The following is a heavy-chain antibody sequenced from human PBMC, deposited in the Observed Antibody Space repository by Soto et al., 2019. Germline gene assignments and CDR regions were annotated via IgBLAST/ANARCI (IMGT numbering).Heavy chain of an antibody. J-gene: IGHJ5*02. CDR1: GFTFSSYA. Sequence: RGSLRLSCAASGFTFSSYAMSWVRQAPGKGLEWVSAISGSGGSTYYADSVKGRFTISRDNSKNTLYLQMNSLRAEDTAVYYCAKDYTDSSGYDWFDPWGQGTLVTVSS. CDR2: ISGSGGST. CDR3: AKDYTDSSGYDWFDP. D-gene: IGHD3-22*01. V-gene: IGHV3-23*01.